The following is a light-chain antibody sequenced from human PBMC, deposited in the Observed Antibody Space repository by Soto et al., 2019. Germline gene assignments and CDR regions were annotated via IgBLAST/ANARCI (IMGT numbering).Light chain of an antibody. V-gene: IGKV1-5*03. J-gene: IGKJ2*01. Sequence: DIQMTQSPSTLSASVGDRVTITCRASQSISSWLAWYQQKRGKAPKLLIYKASSLESGVRSRFSGTGSGTDITLTIRNLQPDDFATYYCQPYNTLYTFGEGTKLEI. CDR3: QPYNTLYT. CDR1: QSISSW. CDR2: KAS.